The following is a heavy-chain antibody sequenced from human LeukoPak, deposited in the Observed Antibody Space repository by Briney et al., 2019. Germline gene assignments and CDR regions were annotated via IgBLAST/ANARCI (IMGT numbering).Heavy chain of an antibody. J-gene: IGHJ4*02. V-gene: IGHV1-24*01. Sequence: ASVKVSCKVSGYTLTELSMHWVRQAPGRGLEWMGGFDPEDGETIYAQKFQGRVTMTEDTSTDTAYMELSSLRSEDTAVYYCATFFPSSGPYFDYWGQGTLVTVSS. D-gene: IGHD3-22*01. CDR2: FDPEDGET. CDR1: GYTLTELS. CDR3: ATFFPSSGPYFDY.